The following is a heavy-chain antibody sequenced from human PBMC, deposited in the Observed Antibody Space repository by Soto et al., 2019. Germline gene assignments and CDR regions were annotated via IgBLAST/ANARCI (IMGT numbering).Heavy chain of an antibody. D-gene: IGHD5-18*01. Sequence: SATLYLTCTVIGGSISIYYWSWIRQPPGKGLEWIGYIYYSGSTNYNPSLKSRVTISVDTSKNQFSLKLSSVTAADTAVYYCARGGDTANVWGQGTTVTVS. CDR3: ARGGDTANV. CDR2: IYYSGST. V-gene: IGHV4-59*01. J-gene: IGHJ6*02. CDR1: GGSISIYY.